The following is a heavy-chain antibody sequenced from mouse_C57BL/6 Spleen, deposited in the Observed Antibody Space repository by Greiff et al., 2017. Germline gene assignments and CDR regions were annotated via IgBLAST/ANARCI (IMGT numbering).Heavy chain of an antibody. V-gene: IGHV5-4*01. D-gene: IGHD1-1*01. Sequence: EVKLVESGGGLVKPGGSLKLSCAASGFTFSSYAMSWVRQTPEKRLEWVATISDGGSYTYYPDNVKGRFTISRDNAKNNLYLQMSHLKSEDTAMYYCARDGGDYYGSSYGYWGQGTTLTVSS. CDR3: ARDGGDYYGSSYGY. J-gene: IGHJ2*01. CDR2: ISDGGSYT. CDR1: GFTFSSYA.